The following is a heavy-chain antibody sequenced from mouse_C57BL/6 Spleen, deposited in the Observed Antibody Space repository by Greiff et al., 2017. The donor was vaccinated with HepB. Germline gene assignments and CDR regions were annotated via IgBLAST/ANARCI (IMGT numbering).Heavy chain of an antibody. CDR1: GFNIKDYY. CDR2: IDPEDGET. CDR3: ARSQLRLRPYYYAMDY. V-gene: IGHV14-2*01. Sequence: DVQLQASGAELVKPGASVKLSCTASGFNIKDYYLHWVKPRTEQGLEWIGRIDPEDGETKYAPKFQGKATITADTSSNTAYLQLSSLTSEDTAVYYCARSQLRLRPYYYAMDYWGQGTSVTVSS. J-gene: IGHJ4*01. D-gene: IGHD3-2*02.